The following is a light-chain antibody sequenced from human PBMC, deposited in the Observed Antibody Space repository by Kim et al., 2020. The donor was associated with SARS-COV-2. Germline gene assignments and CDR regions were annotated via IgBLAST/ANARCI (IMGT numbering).Light chain of an antibody. CDR2: NDS. CDR3: QMGVSGSDHWV. CDR1: NQERKG. Sequence: ARGQMVEITSGGENQERKGIICYKHKPGQAPGVVIYNDSDRASGIPVRVAGDKSENTATLTSSRVEDRDEADYYCQMGVSGSDHWVFDGGTDLAVL. J-gene: IGLJ3*02. V-gene: IGLV3-21*02.